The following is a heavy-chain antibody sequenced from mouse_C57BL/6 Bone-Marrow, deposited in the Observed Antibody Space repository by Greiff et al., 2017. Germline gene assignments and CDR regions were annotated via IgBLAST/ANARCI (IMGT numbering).Heavy chain of an antibody. Sequence: VQLQQSGAELVRPGASVKLSCTASGFTITDDYMHWVKQRPGQGLEWIGVIDPYNGGTKYNTQFPGKATMTADTSSNTAYMQLSSLTSEDTAVYYCTGGYFDDWGTGTTLTVSS. V-gene: IGHV14-4*01. CDR1: GFTITDDY. J-gene: IGHJ1*03. CDR3: TGGYFDD. CDR2: IDPYNGGT.